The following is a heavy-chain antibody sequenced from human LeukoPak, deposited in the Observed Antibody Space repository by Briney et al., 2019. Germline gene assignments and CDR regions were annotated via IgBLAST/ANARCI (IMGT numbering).Heavy chain of an antibody. CDR3: AKDPPITMVRGAVCYFDY. J-gene: IGHJ4*02. D-gene: IGHD3-10*01. CDR1: GFTFSSYA. V-gene: IGHV3-23*01. Sequence: GGSLRLSCAASGFTFSSYAMSWVRQAPGKGLEWVSAISGSGGSTYYADSVKGRFTISRDNSKNTLYLQMNSLRAEDTAVYYCAKDPPITMVRGAVCYFDYWGQGTLVTVSS. CDR2: ISGSGGST.